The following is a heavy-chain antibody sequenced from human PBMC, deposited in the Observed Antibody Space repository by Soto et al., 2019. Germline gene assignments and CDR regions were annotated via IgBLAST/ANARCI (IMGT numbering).Heavy chain of an antibody. CDR2: IIPIFGTA. CDR1: GGTFSSYA. V-gene: IGHV1-69*13. J-gene: IGHJ4*02. CDR3: ASGIRFLEWLLSY. Sequence: AASVKVSCKASGGTFSSYAISWVRQAPGQGLEWMGGIIPIFGTANYAQKFQGRVTITADESTSTAYMELSSLRSEDTAVYYCASGIRFLEWLLSYWGQGTLVTVSS. D-gene: IGHD3-3*01.